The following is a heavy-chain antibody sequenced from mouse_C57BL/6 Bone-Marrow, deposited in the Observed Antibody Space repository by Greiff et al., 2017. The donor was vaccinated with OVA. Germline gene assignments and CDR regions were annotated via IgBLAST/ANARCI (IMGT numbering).Heavy chain of an antibody. J-gene: IGHJ4*01. CDR1: EYEFPSHD. Sequence: EVKLVESGGGLVQPGESLKLSCESNEYEFPSHDMSWVRKTPEKRLELVAAINSDGGSTYYPDTMERRFIISRDNTKKTLYLQMSSLRSEDTALYYCASHPYYGYDGGMDYWGQGTSVTVSS. CDR2: INSDGGST. CDR3: ASHPYYGYDGGMDY. D-gene: IGHD2-9*01. V-gene: IGHV5-2*01.